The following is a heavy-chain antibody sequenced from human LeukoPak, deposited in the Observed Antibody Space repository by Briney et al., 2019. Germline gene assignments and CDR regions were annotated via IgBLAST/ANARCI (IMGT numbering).Heavy chain of an antibody. V-gene: IGHV4-39*07. J-gene: IGHJ4*02. CDR2: IDYSGST. Sequence: PSETLSLTCTVSGDSVSSENYHWTWIRQPPGKGLEWIGEIDYSGSTNYNPSLTSGVTISIDKSKNQFSLSLISVTAADTAVYYCASKTIAEAGHYWGQGTLVTVSS. CDR3: ASKTIAEAGHY. CDR1: GDSVSSENYH. D-gene: IGHD6-13*01.